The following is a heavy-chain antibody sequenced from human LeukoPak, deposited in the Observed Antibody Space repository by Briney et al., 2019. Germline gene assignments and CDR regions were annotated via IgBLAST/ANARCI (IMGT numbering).Heavy chain of an antibody. D-gene: IGHD6-13*01. CDR3: ASPPFSSSWYDLGY. J-gene: IGHJ4*02. CDR2: ISGSGGSR. V-gene: IGHV3-23*01. CDR1: GFTFSRYA. Sequence: GGSLRLSCAASGFTFSRYAMSWVRQAPGKGLEWVSAISGSGGSRSYADSVKGRFTVSRDNSKNTLYLQMNSLRAKDTAVYYCASPPFSSSWYDLGYWGQGTLVTVSS.